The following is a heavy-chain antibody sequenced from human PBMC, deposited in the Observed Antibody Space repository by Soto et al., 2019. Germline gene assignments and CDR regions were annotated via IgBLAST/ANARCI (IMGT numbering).Heavy chain of an antibody. CDR1: GFTFSSYS. Sequence: GGSLRLSCAASGFTFSSYSMNWVRQAPGKGLEWVSSISSSSSYIYYADSMKGRFTISRDNAKNSLYLQMNSLRAEDTAVYYCARDRIAARPVYYYYGMDVWGQGTTVTVSS. D-gene: IGHD6-6*01. CDR2: ISSSSSYI. J-gene: IGHJ6*02. V-gene: IGHV3-21*01. CDR3: ARDRIAARPVYYYYGMDV.